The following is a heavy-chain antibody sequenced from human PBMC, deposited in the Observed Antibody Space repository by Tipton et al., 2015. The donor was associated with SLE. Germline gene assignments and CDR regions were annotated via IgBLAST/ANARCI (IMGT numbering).Heavy chain of an antibody. Sequence: TLSLTCTVSGGSISSSSYYWGWIRQPPGKGLEWIGSIYYSGSTYYNPSLKSRVTISVDTSKNQFSLKLSSVTAADTAVYYCARRRYSSSSRPHWYFDLWGRGTLVTVSP. CDR1: GGSISSSSYY. J-gene: IGHJ2*01. CDR2: IYYSGST. D-gene: IGHD6-6*01. V-gene: IGHV4-39*07. CDR3: ARRRYSSSSRPHWYFDL.